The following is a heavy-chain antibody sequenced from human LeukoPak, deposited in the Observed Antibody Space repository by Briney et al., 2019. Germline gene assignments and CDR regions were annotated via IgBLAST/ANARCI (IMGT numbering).Heavy chain of an antibody. CDR2: IYHSGST. CDR3: ARDSWGAAAGTEDY. V-gene: IGHV4-38-2*02. D-gene: IGHD6-13*01. J-gene: IGHJ4*02. CDR1: GYSISSGYY. Sequence: PSETLSLTCTVSGYSISSGYYWGWIRQPPGKGLEWIGSIYHSGSTYYNPSLKSRVTISVDTSKNQFSLKLSSVTAADTAVYYCARDSWGAAAGTEDYWGQGTLVTVSS.